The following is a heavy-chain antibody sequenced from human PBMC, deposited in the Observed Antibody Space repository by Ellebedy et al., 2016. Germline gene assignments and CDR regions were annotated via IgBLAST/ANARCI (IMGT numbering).Heavy chain of an antibody. CDR2: IDPSSHDI. V-gene: IGHV1-2*02. Sequence: ASVKVSCXASGYTFTDYHLQWVRQAPGHGLEWMGLIDPSSHDIKYAQKFQGRVTMTWDMSITTAYVEVSSLRPDDSAVYYCGRVKPFSTGEKYGMDVWGQGTTVIVSS. D-gene: IGHD2/OR15-2a*01. J-gene: IGHJ6*02. CDR3: GRVKPFSTGEKYGMDV. CDR1: GYTFTDYH.